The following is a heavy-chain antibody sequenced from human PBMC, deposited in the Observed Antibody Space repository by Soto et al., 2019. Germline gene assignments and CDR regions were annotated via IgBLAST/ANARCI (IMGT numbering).Heavy chain of an antibody. D-gene: IGHD6-13*01. CDR1: GFTFSSYW. V-gene: IGHV3-7*05. CDR3: ARVQLVRGTYGMDV. Sequence: GGSLRLSCAASGFTFSSYWMSWVRQAPGKGLEWVANIKQDGSEKYYVDSVKGRFTISRDNAKNSLYLQMNSLRAEDTAVYYCARVQLVRGTYGMDVWGQGTTVTVSS. J-gene: IGHJ6*02. CDR2: IKQDGSEK.